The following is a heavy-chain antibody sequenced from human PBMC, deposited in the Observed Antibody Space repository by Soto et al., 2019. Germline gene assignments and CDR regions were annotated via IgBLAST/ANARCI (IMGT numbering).Heavy chain of an antibody. V-gene: IGHV3-23*01. D-gene: IGHD2-2*01. Sequence: GGSLRLSCAASGFTFSSYAMSWVRQAPGKGLEWVSAISGSGGSTYYADSVKGRFTISRDNSKNTLYLQMNSLRAEDTAVYYCAKGGPAATSSYWYFDLWGRGTLVTVSS. CDR1: GFTFSSYA. CDR2: ISGSGGST. J-gene: IGHJ2*01. CDR3: AKGGPAATSSYWYFDL.